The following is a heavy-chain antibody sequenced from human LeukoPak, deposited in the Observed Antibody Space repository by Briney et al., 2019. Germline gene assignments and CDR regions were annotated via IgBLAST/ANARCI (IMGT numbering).Heavy chain of an antibody. J-gene: IGHJ4*02. Sequence: PGRSLRLSCAASGFTFSSYGMHWVRKAPGKGLEWVAVISYDGSNKYHVDSVKGRFTISRDNSANTLYLQMNSLRTEDTAVYYCAKGSPDLDYWGQGTLVTVSS. CDR1: GFTFSSYG. CDR2: ISYDGSNK. CDR3: AKGSPDLDY. D-gene: IGHD1-14*01. V-gene: IGHV3-30*18.